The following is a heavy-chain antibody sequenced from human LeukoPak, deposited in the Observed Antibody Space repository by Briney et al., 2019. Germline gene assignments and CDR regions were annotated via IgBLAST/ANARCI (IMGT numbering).Heavy chain of an antibody. CDR2: IYYSGST. CDR1: GGSISSYY. D-gene: IGHD2-21*02. V-gene: IGHV4-59*01. CDR3: ATYGGDSVSYYYHMDV. Sequence: SETLSLTCTVPGGSISSYYWSWIRQPPGKGLEWIGYIYYSGSTNYNPSLKSRLTISVDTSKNQFSLKLSSVTAADTAVYYCATYGGDSVSYYYHMDVWGTETTVTVSS. J-gene: IGHJ6*03.